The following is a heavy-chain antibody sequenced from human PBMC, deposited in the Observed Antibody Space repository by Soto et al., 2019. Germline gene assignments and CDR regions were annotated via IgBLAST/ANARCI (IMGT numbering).Heavy chain of an antibody. D-gene: IGHD2-15*01. CDR1: GFTFTSYT. J-gene: IGHJ4*02. CDR3: AKEGVRYCSGVSCYGILGF. Sequence: EVHLLESGGGLVQPGGSLRLSCAASGFTFTSYTMTWVRQAPGKGLEWVSGISGSGSSTYYADSVKGRFTISRDSSKSALYLQMNSLRAEDTAVYYCAKEGVRYCSGVSCYGILGFWGQGTLVTVSS. V-gene: IGHV3-23*01. CDR2: ISGSGSST.